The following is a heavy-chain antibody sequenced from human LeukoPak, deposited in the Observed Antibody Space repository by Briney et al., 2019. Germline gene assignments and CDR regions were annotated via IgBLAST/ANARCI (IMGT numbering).Heavy chain of an antibody. CDR2: ISYDGSNK. J-gene: IGHJ6*03. CDR1: GFTFSSHA. V-gene: IGHV3-30*04. Sequence: GGSLRLSCAASGFTFSSHAMHWVRQAPGKGLEWVAVISYDGSNKKYADSVKGRFSISRDSSKNILYLQMNSLRAEDTAVYYCAKDRCSNGVGCYYYYMDVWGKGTTVTISS. D-gene: IGHD2-8*01. CDR3: AKDRCSNGVGCYYYYMDV.